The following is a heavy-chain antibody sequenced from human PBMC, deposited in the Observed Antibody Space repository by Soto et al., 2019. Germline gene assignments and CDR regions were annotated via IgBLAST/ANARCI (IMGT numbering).Heavy chain of an antibody. CDR3: ARAPASYCGGDCFSMDY. V-gene: IGHV3-21*02. CDR1: GFPFSSYA. J-gene: IGHJ4*02. Sequence: EVQLVESGGGLVEPGGSLRLSCEASGFPFSSYAMNWVRQAPGKGLEWVSSISTSSGYIYFADSLRGRFTVSRDNAQNSLYLRMNSLTAEYTAVYYCARAPASYCGGDCFSMDYWGQGTLVIVSS. D-gene: IGHD2-21*02. CDR2: ISTSSGYI.